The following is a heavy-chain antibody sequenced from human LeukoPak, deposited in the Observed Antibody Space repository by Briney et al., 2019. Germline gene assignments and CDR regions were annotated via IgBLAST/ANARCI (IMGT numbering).Heavy chain of an antibody. CDR3: ARDRGSTTGTTGFDY. CDR1: GGSISSSSYY. J-gene: IGHJ4*02. D-gene: IGHD1-1*01. CDR2: IYYSGST. V-gene: IGHV4-39*07. Sequence: SETLSLTCTVSGGSISSSSYYWGWIRQPPGKGLEWIGSIYYSGSTYYNPSLKSRVTISVDTSKNQFSLKLSSVTAADTAVYYCARDRGSTTGTTGFDYWGQGTLVTVSS.